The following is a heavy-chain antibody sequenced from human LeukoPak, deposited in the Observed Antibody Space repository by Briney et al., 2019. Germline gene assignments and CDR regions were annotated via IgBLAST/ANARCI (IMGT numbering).Heavy chain of an antibody. CDR1: GYTFTSYD. Sequence: GASVKVSCKASGYTFTSYDINWVRQATGQGLEWMGWMNPNSGNTGYAQKFQGRVTMTSHTSISTAYMELSSLRSEDTAVYYCARGVGSSYDILTGYSNNNWFDPWGQGTLVTVSS. CDR3: ARGVGSSYDILTGYSNNNWFDP. V-gene: IGHV1-8*01. J-gene: IGHJ5*02. D-gene: IGHD3-9*01. CDR2: MNPNSGNT.